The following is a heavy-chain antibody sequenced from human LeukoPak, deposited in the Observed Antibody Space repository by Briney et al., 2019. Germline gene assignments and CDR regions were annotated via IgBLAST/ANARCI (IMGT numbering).Heavy chain of an antibody. J-gene: IGHJ4*02. V-gene: IGHV3-66*01. CDR1: GFTFSDYY. CDR2: IYSGGST. D-gene: IGHD5-12*01. Sequence: GGSLRLSCAASGFTFSDYYMSWIRQAPGKGLEWVSLIYSGGSTYYADSVKGRFTISRDNSKNTLYLQMNSLRAEDTAVYYCARGPGGYHNTGGQGTLVTVSS. CDR3: ARGPGGYHNT.